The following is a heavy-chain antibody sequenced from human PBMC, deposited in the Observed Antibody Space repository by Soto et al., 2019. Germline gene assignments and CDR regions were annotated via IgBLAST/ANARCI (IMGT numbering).Heavy chain of an antibody. CDR3: ARHRGYYDILTGYYTELNFDY. V-gene: IGHV4-39*01. J-gene: IGHJ4*02. CDR2: IYYSGTT. CDR1: GGSISSSSYY. D-gene: IGHD3-9*01. Sequence: ETLSLTCTVSGGSISSSSYYWGWIRQPPGKGLEWIGSIYYSGTTYYNPSLKSRVTISVDTSKNQFSLKLSSVTAADTAVYYCARHRGYYDILTGYYTELNFDYWGQGTLVTVSS.